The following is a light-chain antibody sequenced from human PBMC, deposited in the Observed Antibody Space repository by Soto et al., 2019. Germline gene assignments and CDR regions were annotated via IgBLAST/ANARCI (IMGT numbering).Light chain of an antibody. Sequence: DIQITQSPSTLSTSGGARVTITCLCSQGVSYWLAWYQQKPGKAPNLLIYDGSTLASGVPPRFSGGGFGTEFTLNISSLQPDDSAIYYCQHYNTYSKAFGPGTKVDIK. CDR2: DGS. J-gene: IGKJ3*01. CDR3: QHYNTYSKA. CDR1: QGVSYW. V-gene: IGKV1-5*01.